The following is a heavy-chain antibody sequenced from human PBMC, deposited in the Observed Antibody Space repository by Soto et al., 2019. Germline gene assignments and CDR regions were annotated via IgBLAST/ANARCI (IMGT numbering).Heavy chain of an antibody. V-gene: IGHV3-30*18. J-gene: IGHJ4*02. D-gene: IGHD3-3*01. CDR3: AKRSGYYFDS. CDR1: GFTFSIYG. Sequence: PGGSLRLSCAASGFTFSIYGMHWVRQAPGKGLEWVAVISYDETNKYYADSVKGRFTISRDNSKNTLYLEMSSLRAEDTSIYYCAKRSGYYFDSWGQGTLVTVSS. CDR2: ISYDETNK.